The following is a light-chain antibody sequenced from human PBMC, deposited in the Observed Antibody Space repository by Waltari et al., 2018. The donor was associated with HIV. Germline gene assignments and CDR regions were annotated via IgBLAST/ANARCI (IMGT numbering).Light chain of an antibody. J-gene: IGKJ3*01. Sequence: DIVMTQSPDSLAVSLGERATINCKSSKSVLYSSNNKNYLAWYQQKPGQPPKLLIYWASTRESRVPDRFSGSGSGTDFTLTVSSLQAEDVAVYYCQQYYSTPFTFGPGTKVDI. CDR1: KSVLYSSNNKNY. CDR2: WAS. CDR3: QQYYSTPFT. V-gene: IGKV4-1*01.